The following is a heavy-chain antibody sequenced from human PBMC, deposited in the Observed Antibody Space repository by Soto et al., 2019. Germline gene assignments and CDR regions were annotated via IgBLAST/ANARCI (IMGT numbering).Heavy chain of an antibody. CDR2: ISYDGNNK. CDR3: ARAGCDGGSCYILVGLRYAMDV. D-gene: IGHD2-15*01. J-gene: IGHJ6*02. Sequence: QVQLVESGGGVVQPGRSLRLSCAASGFTFSSYAMYWVRQAPGKGLEWVAVISYDGNNKYYADSVKGRFTISRDNSKNTLYLQMNSLPAHDTAVYYCARAGCDGGSCYILVGLRYAMDVWGQGTTVTVSS. V-gene: IGHV3-30-3*01. CDR1: GFTFSSYA.